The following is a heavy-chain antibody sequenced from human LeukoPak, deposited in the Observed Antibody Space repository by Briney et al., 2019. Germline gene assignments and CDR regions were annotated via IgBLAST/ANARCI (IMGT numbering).Heavy chain of an antibody. V-gene: IGHV1-2*02. CDR3: ARGRNIEMTTMSGGSDY. CDR2: LNPNSGDT. D-gene: IGHD5-24*01. CDR1: VYTFTDYY. Sequence: ASVKVSCKSSVYTFTDYYMHWVRQAPGQGLEWMGWLNPNSGDTNYAQKFQGRVSMTRDTSISTAYMDLSDLRSDDTAEYYCARGRNIEMTTMSGGSDYWGQGTLVTVSS. J-gene: IGHJ4*02.